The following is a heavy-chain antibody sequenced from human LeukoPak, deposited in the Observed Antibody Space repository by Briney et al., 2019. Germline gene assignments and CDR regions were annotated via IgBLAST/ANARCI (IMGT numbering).Heavy chain of an antibody. D-gene: IGHD3-10*01. CDR1: GGSFSGYY. CDR2: INHSGST. Sequence: SETLSLTCAVYGGSFSGYYWSWIRQPPGKGLEWIGEINHSGSTNYNPSLKSRVTISVDTSKNQFSLKLSSVTAADTAVYYCAAYYYGSGSYRDYWGQGTLVTVSP. CDR3: AAYYYGSGSYRDY. J-gene: IGHJ4*02. V-gene: IGHV4-34*01.